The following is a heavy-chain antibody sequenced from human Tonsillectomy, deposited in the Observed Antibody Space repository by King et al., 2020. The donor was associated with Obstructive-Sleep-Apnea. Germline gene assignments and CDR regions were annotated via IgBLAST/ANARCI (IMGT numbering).Heavy chain of an antibody. D-gene: IGHD3-10*01. V-gene: IGHV3-30*04. CDR1: GFTFSSYT. CDR3: ARGVTMVRGVHDAFDI. CDR2: ISYDGSNK. J-gene: IGHJ3*02. Sequence: VQLVESGGGVVQPGRSLRLSCAASGFTFSSYTMHWVRPAPGKGLEWVAVISYDGSNKYYADSVKGRFTISRDNSKNTLYLQMNSLRAEDTAVYHCARGVTMVRGVHDAFDIWGQGTMVTVSS.